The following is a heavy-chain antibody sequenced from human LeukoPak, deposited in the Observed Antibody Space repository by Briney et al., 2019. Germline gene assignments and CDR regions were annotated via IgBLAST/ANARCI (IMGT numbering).Heavy chain of an antibody. V-gene: IGHV4-61*01. CDR3: ARGVTYDSSGYYYDGAAFDI. D-gene: IGHD3-22*01. CDR2: IYYSGST. Sequence: SETLSLTCNVSGASVSSGSYYWSWIRQPPGKELEWIGYIYYSGSTSYNPSLKSRVTISVDTSKNQFSLKLSSVTAADTAVYYCARGVTYDSSGYYYDGAAFDIWGQGTMVTVSS. CDR1: GASVSSGSYY. J-gene: IGHJ3*02.